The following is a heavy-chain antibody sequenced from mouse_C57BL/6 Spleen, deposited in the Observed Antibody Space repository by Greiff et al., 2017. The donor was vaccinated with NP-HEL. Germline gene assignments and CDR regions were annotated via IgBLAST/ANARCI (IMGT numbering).Heavy chain of an antibody. CDR1: GFTFSDYG. Sequence: EVHLVESGGGLVKPGGSLKLSCAASGFTFSDYGMHWVRQAPEKGLEWVAYISSGSSTIYYADTVKGRFTISRDNAKNTLFLQMTSLTSEDTAMYYCARQPFATGAWFGYWGKGTLVTVST. CDR3: ARQPFATGAWFGY. D-gene: IGHD1-1*01. V-gene: IGHV5-17*01. J-gene: IGHJ3*01. CDR2: ISSGSSTI.